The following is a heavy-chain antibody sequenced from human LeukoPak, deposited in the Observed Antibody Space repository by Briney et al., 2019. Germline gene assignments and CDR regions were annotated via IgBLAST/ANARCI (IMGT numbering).Heavy chain of an antibody. J-gene: IGHJ4*02. CDR1: GFTFSTYC. CDR3: ARLMVGQAGVGATHFDY. Sequence: GGSLRLSCVVSGFTFSTYCMHWVRQAPGKGLEWLTFIRHDGTEKYYADFVKGRFTISRDNSKNTLYLQVNSLGPEDTAVYYCARLMVGQAGVGATHFDYWGQGTLVSVSS. CDR2: IRHDGTEK. V-gene: IGHV3-30*02. D-gene: IGHD1-26*01.